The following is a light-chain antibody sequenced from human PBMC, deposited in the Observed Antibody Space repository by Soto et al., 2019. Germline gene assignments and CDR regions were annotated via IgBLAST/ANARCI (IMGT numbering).Light chain of an antibody. V-gene: IGKV1-27*01. CDR2: GAS. CDR3: QKYNTAPLT. Sequence: DIQMTQSPSSLSASVGERVTITCRASQGIANYLAWYQQRPGKVPKVLIYGASTLQSGAPSRFSGGGSGTDFTLTISSLQPEDVATYYCQKYNTAPLTFGGGTKVDIK. J-gene: IGKJ4*01. CDR1: QGIANY.